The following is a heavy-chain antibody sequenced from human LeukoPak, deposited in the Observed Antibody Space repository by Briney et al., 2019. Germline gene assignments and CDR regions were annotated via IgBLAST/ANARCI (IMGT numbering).Heavy chain of an antibody. D-gene: IGHD6-6*01. CDR1: AGSITNTTYY. Sequence: SQTLSLTCIVSAGSITNTTYYWGWVRQPPGKGLEWIGSIYYSGNRYYNPSLKSRVSMSVDTSKSQFSLILSSVTAADTGVYYCARLVFTRSAGRQCELDYWGQGTLVTVSS. J-gene: IGHJ4*02. V-gene: IGHV4-39*01. CDR3: ARLVFTRSAGRQCELDY. CDR2: IYYSGNR.